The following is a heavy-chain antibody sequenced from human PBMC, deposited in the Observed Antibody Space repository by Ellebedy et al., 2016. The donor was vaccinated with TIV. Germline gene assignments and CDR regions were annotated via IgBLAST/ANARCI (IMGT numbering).Heavy chain of an antibody. CDR1: GGSISSGGYS. V-gene: IGHV4-30-2*01. D-gene: IGHD3-10*02. Sequence: MPSETLSLTCAVSGGSISSGGYSWSWIRQPPGKGLEWIGYIYHSGSTYYNPSLKSRVTISVDRSKNQFSLKLSSVTTADTAVYYCARVRSNYVDYWGQGTLVTVSS. J-gene: IGHJ4*02. CDR3: ARVRSNYVDY. CDR2: IYHSGST.